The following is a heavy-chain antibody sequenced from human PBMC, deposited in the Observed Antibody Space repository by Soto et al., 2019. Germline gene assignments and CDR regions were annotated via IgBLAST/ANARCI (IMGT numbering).Heavy chain of an antibody. CDR2: IQSSGNT. CDR1: GDSVSSGSYF. CDR3: VRTNSRGPWAALY. V-gene: IGHV4-61*03. Sequence: QVQLQESGPGLVTPSETLSLTCTVSGDSVSSGSYFWSWVRQAPGNGLKWIAYIQSSGNTNYNPSLKSRVTISTDTSKNPFSLTLSSVNAADMAVYYCVRTNSRGPWAALYWGQGTLVTVSS. J-gene: IGHJ4*02. D-gene: IGHD3-22*01.